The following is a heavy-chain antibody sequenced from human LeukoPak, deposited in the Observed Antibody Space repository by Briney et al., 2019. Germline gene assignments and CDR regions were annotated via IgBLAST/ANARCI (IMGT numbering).Heavy chain of an antibody. J-gene: IGHJ3*01. CDR3: ARRLSGHDAFDV. Sequence: GESLKISCKGSGYSFSSYWIGWVRQMPGKGLEWMGIVYHVDSDTRYSPSFQGQVTMSADKSISTAYLQWSSLKASDTAVYYCARRLSGHDAFDVWGQGTMVTVSS. CDR2: VYHVDSDT. V-gene: IGHV5-51*01. CDR1: GYSFSSYW.